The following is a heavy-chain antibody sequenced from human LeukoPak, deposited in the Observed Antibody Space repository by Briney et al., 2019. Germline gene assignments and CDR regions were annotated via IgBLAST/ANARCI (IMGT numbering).Heavy chain of an antibody. D-gene: IGHD2-2*01. V-gene: IGHV3-23*01. J-gene: IGHJ4*02. Sequence: PGGSLRLSCAASGFTFSSYAMSWVRQAPGKGLEWVSAISGSGGSTYYADSVKGRFTISRDNPKNTLYLQMNSLSDEDTAVYYCARDGRYCSSTSCIRGRLDYWGQGTLVTVSS. CDR3: ARDGRYCSSTSCIRGRLDY. CDR1: GFTFSSYA. CDR2: ISGSGGST.